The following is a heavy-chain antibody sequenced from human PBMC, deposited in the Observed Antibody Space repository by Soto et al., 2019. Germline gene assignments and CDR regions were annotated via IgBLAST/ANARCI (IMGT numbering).Heavy chain of an antibody. CDR2: IFSNDEK. J-gene: IGHJ6*02. D-gene: IGHD3-22*01. V-gene: IGHV2-26*01. CDR3: ARIRPDDSSGYSFFWFSSHYYGMDV. Sequence: GSGPTLVNPTETLTLTCTVSGFSLSNARMGVSWIRQPPGKALEWLAHIFSNDEKSYSTSLKSRLTISKDTSKSQVVLTMTNMDPVDTATYYCARIRPDDSSGYSFFWFSSHYYGMDVWGQGTTVTVSS. CDR1: GFSLSNARMG.